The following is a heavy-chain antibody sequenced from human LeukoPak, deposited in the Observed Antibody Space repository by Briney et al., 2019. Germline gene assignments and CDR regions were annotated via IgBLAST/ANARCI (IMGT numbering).Heavy chain of an antibody. CDR3: ARVVSCGGDCYDY. Sequence: GGSLRLSCAPSGFTFSSYEMNWVRQAPGKGLEWVSYISSSGSTIYYADSVKGRFTISRDNAKNSLYLQMNSLRAEDTAVYYCARVVSCGGDCYDYWGQGTLVTVSS. CDR1: GFTFSSYE. J-gene: IGHJ4*02. D-gene: IGHD2-21*01. V-gene: IGHV3-48*03. CDR2: ISSSGSTI.